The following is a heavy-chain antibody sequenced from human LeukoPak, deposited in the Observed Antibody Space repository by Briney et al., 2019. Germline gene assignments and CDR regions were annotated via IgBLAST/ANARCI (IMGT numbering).Heavy chain of an antibody. CDR3: AKDDLVGATGDYFDY. V-gene: IGHV3-23*01. J-gene: IGHJ4*02. CDR1: GFTFSSYA. CDR2: ISGNGEQT. Sequence: GGSLRLSCAASGFTFSSYAMSWVRQAPGKGLEWVSTISGNGEQTYYADSVKGRFTISRDNSKNTLYLQMNSLRAEDTAVYYCAKDDLVGATGDYFDYWGQGTLVTVSS. D-gene: IGHD1-26*01.